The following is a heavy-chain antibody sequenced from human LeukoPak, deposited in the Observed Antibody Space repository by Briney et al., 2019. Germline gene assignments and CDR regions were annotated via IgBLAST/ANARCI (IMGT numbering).Heavy chain of an antibody. CDR3: ARGSPYDYIWGSYRPHFFDY. D-gene: IGHD3-16*02. CDR1: RGSLSRGGDY. J-gene: IGHJ4*02. Sequence: PSESLSVTSTLSRGSLSRGGDYCSWIRQHPGGGLGCLGYVYYSGSTYYNPSLKSRVTISVDTSKNQFSLKLSSVTAADTAVYYCARGSPYDYIWGSYRPHFFDYWGQGTLVTVSS. CDR2: VYYSGST. V-gene: IGHV4-31*03.